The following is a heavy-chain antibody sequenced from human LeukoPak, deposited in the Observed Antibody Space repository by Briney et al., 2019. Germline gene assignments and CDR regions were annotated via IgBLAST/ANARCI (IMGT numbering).Heavy chain of an antibody. J-gene: IGHJ4*02. CDR2: IRYDGSNK. CDR1: GFTFSSYG. CDR3: AKALYYYGSWSYYNRPFDY. V-gene: IGHV3-30*02. Sequence: PGGSLRLSCAASGFTFSSYGMHWVRQAPGKGLEWVAFIRYDGSNKYYADSVKGRFTISRDNSKNTLYLQMNSLRAEDTAVYYCAKALYYYGSWSYYNRPFDYWGQGTLVTVSS. D-gene: IGHD3-10*01.